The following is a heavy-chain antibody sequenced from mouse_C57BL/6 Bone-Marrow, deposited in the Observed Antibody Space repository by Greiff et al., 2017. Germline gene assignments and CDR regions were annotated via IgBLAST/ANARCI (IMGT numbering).Heavy chain of an antibody. CDR2: IDPSDSYT. J-gene: IGHJ2*01. CDR3: ARSEAYYYGSSYLDY. V-gene: IGHV1-69*01. D-gene: IGHD1-1*01. CDR1: GYTFTSYW. Sequence: QVQLQQPGAELVMPGASVTLSCKASGYTFTSYWMHWVKQRPGQGLEWIGEIDPSDSYTNYNQKFKGKSTLTVDKSSSTAYMQLSSLTYEDAAVYYCARSEAYYYGSSYLDYWGQGTTLTVSS.